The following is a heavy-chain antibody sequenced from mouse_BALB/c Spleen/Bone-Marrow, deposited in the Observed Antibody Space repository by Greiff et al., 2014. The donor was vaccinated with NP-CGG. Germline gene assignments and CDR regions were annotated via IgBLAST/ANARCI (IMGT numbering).Heavy chain of an antibody. D-gene: IGHD4-1*01. CDR3: TRDNWDY. V-gene: IGHV1S126*01. CDR1: CYTFPRSW. Sequence: QVQLKGSWGELVGPGASVKLSFKASCYTFPRSWVKLGEPRPGQGLEWIGNIFPSETYTNYNQKFKDKATLTVDKSSSTAYMQLSSPTSEDSAVYYCTRDNWDYWGQGTTLTVSS. J-gene: IGHJ2*01. CDR2: IFPSETYT.